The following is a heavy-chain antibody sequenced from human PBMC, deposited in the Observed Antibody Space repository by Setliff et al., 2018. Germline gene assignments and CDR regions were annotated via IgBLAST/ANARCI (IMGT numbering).Heavy chain of an antibody. CDR3: ARDRGLEADVVSLINMGDF. Sequence: ASVKVSCKASGYTFTNYHMHWVRQAPGQGLEWMGWISGYNGNTNYAQKFQSRVTMTTDTFTNTAYMELRSLRSDDTAVYYCARDRGLEADVVSLINMGDFWGQGTLVTVSS. CDR1: GYTFTNYH. D-gene: IGHD2-21*01. J-gene: IGHJ4*02. CDR2: ISGYNGNT. V-gene: IGHV1-18*04.